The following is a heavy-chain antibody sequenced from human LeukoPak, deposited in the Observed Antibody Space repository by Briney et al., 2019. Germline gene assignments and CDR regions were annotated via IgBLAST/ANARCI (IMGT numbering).Heavy chain of an antibody. CDR2: IYYSGST. CDR1: GGSISSYY. V-gene: IGHV4-59*12. J-gene: IGHJ6*03. CDR3: ARETAVAGYYYYYMDV. D-gene: IGHD6-19*01. Sequence: SETLSLTCTVSGGSISSYYWSWIRQPPGKGLEWIGYIYYSGSTNYNPSLKSRVTISVDTSKNQFSLKLSSVTAADTAVYYCARETAVAGYYYYYMDVWGKGTTVTISS.